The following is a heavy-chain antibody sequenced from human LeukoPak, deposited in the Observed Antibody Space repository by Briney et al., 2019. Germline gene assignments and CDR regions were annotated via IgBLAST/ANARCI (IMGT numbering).Heavy chain of an antibody. CDR1: GGSISSSSYY. CDR2: IYYSGST. CDR3: ARVPKLTTVVTLGQLVWFDP. V-gene: IGHV4-39*01. Sequence: SETLSLTCTVSGGSISSSSYYWGWIRQPPGKGLEWIGSIYYSGSTYYNPSLKSRVTISVDTSKNQFSLKLSSVTAADTAVYYCARVPKLTTVVTLGQLVWFDPWGQGTLVTVSP. J-gene: IGHJ5*02. D-gene: IGHD4-23*01.